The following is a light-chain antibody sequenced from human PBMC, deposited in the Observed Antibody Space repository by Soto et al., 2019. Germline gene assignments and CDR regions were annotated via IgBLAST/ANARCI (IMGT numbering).Light chain of an antibody. CDR3: QIWGTGTYVV. CDR2: LNSDGSH. V-gene: IGLV4-69*01. CDR1: SWHSSYA. Sequence: QSVLTQAPSASASLGASVKLTCTLSSWHSSYAIAWHQQQPEKGPRYLMKLNSDGSHSKGDGIPDRFSGSSSGAERYLTISSLQSEDEADYYCQIWGTGTYVVFGGGTKLTVL. J-gene: IGLJ2*01.